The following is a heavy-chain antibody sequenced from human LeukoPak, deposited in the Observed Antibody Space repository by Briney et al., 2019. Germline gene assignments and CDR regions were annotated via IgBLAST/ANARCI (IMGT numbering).Heavy chain of an antibody. D-gene: IGHD4-23*01. CDR2: IYYSGST. Sequence: PSETLSLTCTVSGGSISSSSYYWGWIRQPPGKGLEWIGSIYYSGSTYYNPSLKSRVTISVDTSKNQFSLKLSSVTAADTAVYYCARESYGGGNWFDPWGQGTLVTVSS. V-gene: IGHV4-39*07. CDR3: ARESYGGGNWFDP. CDR1: GGSISSSSYY. J-gene: IGHJ5*02.